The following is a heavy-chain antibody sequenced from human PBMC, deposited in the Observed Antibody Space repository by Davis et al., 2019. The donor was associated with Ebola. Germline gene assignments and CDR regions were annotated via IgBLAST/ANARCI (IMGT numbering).Heavy chain of an antibody. CDR3: TTEGFLESNHPYYYYGMDV. J-gene: IGHJ6*02. Sequence: GESLKISCAASGFTFSSYAMHWVRQAPGKGLEWVSSISSSSSYIYYADSVKGRFTISRDNAKNSLYLQMNSLRAEDTAVYYCTTEGFLESNHPYYYYGMDVWGQGTTVTVSS. D-gene: IGHD3-3*01. V-gene: IGHV3-21*01. CDR2: ISSSSSYI. CDR1: GFTFSSYA.